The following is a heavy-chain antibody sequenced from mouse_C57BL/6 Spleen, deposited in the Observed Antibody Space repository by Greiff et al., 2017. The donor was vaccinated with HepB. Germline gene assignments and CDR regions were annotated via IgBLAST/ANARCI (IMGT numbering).Heavy chain of an antibody. Sequence: EVKLQESGPELVKPGASVKIPCKASGYTFTDYNMDWVKQSHGKSLEWIGDINPNNGGTIYNQKFKGKATLTVDKSSSTAYMELRSLTSEDTAVYYCARNYGSSYRYFDVWGTGTTVTVSS. J-gene: IGHJ1*03. D-gene: IGHD1-1*01. CDR3: ARNYGSSYRYFDV. CDR2: INPNNGGT. CDR1: GYTFTDYN. V-gene: IGHV1-18*01.